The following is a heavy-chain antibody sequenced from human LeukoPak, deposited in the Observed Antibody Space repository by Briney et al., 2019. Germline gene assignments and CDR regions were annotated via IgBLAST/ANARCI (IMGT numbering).Heavy chain of an antibody. Sequence: SETLSLTCAVSGYSITSGFSWGWIRQPPGKWLEWIGTISHSGTTDYKSTLESRLTMSMDTSKNLFSLRLTSVTAADTAVYYCAREGAVPGIDPWGQGTLVTVSS. J-gene: IGHJ5*02. CDR1: GYSITSGFS. V-gene: IGHV4-38-2*02. CDR2: ISHSGTT. D-gene: IGHD3-16*01. CDR3: AREGAVPGIDP.